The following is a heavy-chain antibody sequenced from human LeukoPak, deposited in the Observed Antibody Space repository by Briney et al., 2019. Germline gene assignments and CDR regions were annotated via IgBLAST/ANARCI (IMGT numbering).Heavy chain of an antibody. Sequence: GGTLRLFCAASGFTFSDAWMSWVRQGPGKGLEWVGRIKSRTDGGTADYAAPVKGSFTISRDDSKNTLYLQMNSLKTDDTAVYYCATVAYCSGVSCYGAFDIWGQGTMVTVSS. J-gene: IGHJ3*02. CDR2: IKSRTDGGTA. D-gene: IGHD2-15*01. CDR1: GFTFSDAW. CDR3: ATVAYCSGVSCYGAFDI. V-gene: IGHV3-15*01.